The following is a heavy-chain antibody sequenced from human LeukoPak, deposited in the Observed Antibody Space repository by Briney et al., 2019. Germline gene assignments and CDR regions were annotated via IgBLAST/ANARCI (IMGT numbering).Heavy chain of an antibody. CDR2: IYTSGST. D-gene: IGHD6-19*01. J-gene: IGHJ4*02. CDR1: GGSISSGSYY. CDR3: ARDGWAGTDY. Sequence: SETLSLTCTVSGGSISSGSYYWSWIRQPAGKGPEWIGRIYTSGSTNYNPSLKSRVTISVDTSKNQFSLKLSSVTAADTAVYHCARDGWAGTDYWGQGTLVTVSS. V-gene: IGHV4-61*02.